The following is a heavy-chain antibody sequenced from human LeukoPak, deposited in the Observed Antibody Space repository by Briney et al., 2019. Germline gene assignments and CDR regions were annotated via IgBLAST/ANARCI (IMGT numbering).Heavy chain of an antibody. V-gene: IGHV3-15*01. CDR2: IKSKAGGGTT. CDR3: ASELYCGNDCFRKPDY. J-gene: IGHJ4*02. Sequence: GGSLRLSCAASGLTFTNAWMSWVRQAPGKGLEWVVRIKSKAGGGTTDYAAPVKGRFTISRDDSKDTLYLQMSSLQTEDTAVYYCASELYCGNDCFRKPDYWGQGTLVTVSS. CDR1: GLTFTNAW. D-gene: IGHD2-21*02.